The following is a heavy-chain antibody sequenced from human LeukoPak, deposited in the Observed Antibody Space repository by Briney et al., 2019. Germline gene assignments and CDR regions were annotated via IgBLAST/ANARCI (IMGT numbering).Heavy chain of an antibody. D-gene: IGHD5-12*01. J-gene: IGHJ4*02. CDR1: GGSFSGYY. V-gene: IGHV4-34*01. Sequence: PSETLSLTCAVYGGSFSGYYWSWIRQPPGKGLEWIGEINHSGSTNYNPSLKSRVTISVDTSKNQFSLKLSSVTAADTAVYYCACYRLRYLSFFDYWGQGTLVTVSS. CDR3: ACYRLRYLSFFDY. CDR2: INHSGST.